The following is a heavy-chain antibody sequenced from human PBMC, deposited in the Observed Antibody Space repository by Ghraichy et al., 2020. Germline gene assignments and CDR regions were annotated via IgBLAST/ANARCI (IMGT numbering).Heavy chain of an antibody. CDR2: IYYSGST. Sequence: SQTLSLTCTVSGGSISSSSYYWGWIRQPPGKGLEWIGSIYYSGSTYYNPSLKSRVTISVDTSKNQFSLKLSSVTAADTAVYYCARGVAGLRGGYFDYWGQGTLVTVSS. J-gene: IGHJ4*02. D-gene: IGHD6-19*01. CDR1: GGSISSSSYY. V-gene: IGHV4-39*01. CDR3: ARGVAGLRGGYFDY.